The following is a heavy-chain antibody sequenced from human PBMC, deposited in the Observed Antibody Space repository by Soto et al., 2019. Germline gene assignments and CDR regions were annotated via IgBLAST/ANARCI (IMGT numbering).Heavy chain of an antibody. D-gene: IGHD3-22*01. J-gene: IGHJ4*02. CDR2: INPNTGGT. V-gene: IGHV1-2*04. Sequence: ASVKVSFKASGFAFTGNYIHWMRQAPGQGLEWMGWINPNTGGTNYAQKFQGWVTMARDTSISTAYMELGRLRSDDTAVYYCARGKFYDSTGYYLDYWGQGTLVTVSS. CDR1: GFAFTGNY. CDR3: ARGKFYDSTGYYLDY.